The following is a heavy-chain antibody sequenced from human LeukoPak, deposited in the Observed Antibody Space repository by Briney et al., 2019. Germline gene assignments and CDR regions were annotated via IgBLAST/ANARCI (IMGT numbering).Heavy chain of an antibody. V-gene: IGHV3-30*04. CDR1: GFTFSSYA. CDR3: AKNVGGSSGWYGMDV. Sequence: GGSLRLSCAASGFTFSSYAMHWVRQAPGKGLEWVAVISYDGSNKYYADSVKGRFTISRDNSKNTLYLQMNSLRAEDTAVYYCAKNVGGSSGWYGMDVWGQGTTVTVSS. J-gene: IGHJ6*02. D-gene: IGHD6-19*01. CDR2: ISYDGSNK.